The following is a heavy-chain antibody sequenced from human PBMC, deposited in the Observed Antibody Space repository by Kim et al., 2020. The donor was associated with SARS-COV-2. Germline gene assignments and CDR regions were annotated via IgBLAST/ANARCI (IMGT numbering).Heavy chain of an antibody. D-gene: IGHD1-26*01. Sequence: ARSVKDRFTITRDSSKNIVYLQMNNLSVNDTAIYYCAKAVGSNGVGATLSTWGQGTLVTVSS. V-gene: IGHV3-23*01. J-gene: IGHJ4*02. CDR3: AKAVGSNGVGATLST.